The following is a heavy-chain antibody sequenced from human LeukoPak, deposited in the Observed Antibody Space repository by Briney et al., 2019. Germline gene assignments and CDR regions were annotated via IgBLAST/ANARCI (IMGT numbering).Heavy chain of an antibody. J-gene: IGHJ4*02. CDR2: IKQDGSQK. CDR3: AQKGGADN. V-gene: IGHV3-7*01. Sequence: GGPLRLSRAASGFPLSRYWMSWVRQAPGKGLEWVANIKQDGSQKYCVDSVKGRFTISRDNAQNSLYLQMNSLRDEDTAVYYCAQKGGADNWGQGTLVTVSS. CDR1: GFPLSRYW. D-gene: IGHD2-15*01.